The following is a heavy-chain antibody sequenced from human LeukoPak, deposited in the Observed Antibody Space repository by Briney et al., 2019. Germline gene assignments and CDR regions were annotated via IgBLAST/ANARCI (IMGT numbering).Heavy chain of an antibody. J-gene: IGHJ5*02. CDR2: IYYSGSA. Sequence: SETLSLTCTVSGVSISSYYWSWIRQPPGKGLEWIGYIYYSGSANYNPSLNSRVTISIDTSRNQFSLKLSSVTAADTAVYFCARGGPNYHDSSPHWFDPWGQGTLVTVSS. CDR3: ARGGPNYHDSSPHWFDP. V-gene: IGHV4-59*01. CDR1: GVSISSYY. D-gene: IGHD3-22*01.